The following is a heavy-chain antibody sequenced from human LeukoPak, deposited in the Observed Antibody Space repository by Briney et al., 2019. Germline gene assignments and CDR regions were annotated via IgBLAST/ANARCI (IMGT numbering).Heavy chain of an antibody. J-gene: IGHJ4*02. Sequence: GGSLRLSCAASGFTFSSYAMSWVRQAPGKGLEWVSSISGSDGSTYCADSVKGRFTISRDNSKNTLYLQMNSLRAEDTAVYYCARAPMVRGGDYFDYWGQGTLVTVSS. D-gene: IGHD3-10*01. V-gene: IGHV3-23*01. CDR1: GFTFSSYA. CDR3: ARAPMVRGGDYFDY. CDR2: ISGSDGST.